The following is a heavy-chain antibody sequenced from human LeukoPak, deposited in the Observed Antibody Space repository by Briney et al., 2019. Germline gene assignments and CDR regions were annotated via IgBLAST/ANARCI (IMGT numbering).Heavy chain of an antibody. Sequence: ASVKVSCKAFGYTFTSYDINWVRQGPGQGLGWMGLMNPNSGNTGYAQKFQGRVTMTRNTSISTAYMELSSLRSEDTAVYYCVRRVTYYDLLTAYYNRYFDLWCRGTLSLSPQ. CDR1: GYTFTSYD. CDR2: MNPNSGNT. D-gene: IGHD3-9*01. V-gene: IGHV1-8*01. J-gene: IGHJ2*01. CDR3: VRRVTYYDLLTAYYNRYFDL.